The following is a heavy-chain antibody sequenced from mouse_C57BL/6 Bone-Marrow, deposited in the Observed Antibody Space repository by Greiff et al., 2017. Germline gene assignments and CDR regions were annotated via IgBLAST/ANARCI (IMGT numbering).Heavy chain of an antibody. Sequence: QVQLQQPGAELVKPGASVKLSCKASGYTFTSYWMHWVKQRPGQGLEWIGMIHPNSGSTNYNEKFKSKATLTVDKSSSTAYMQLSSLTSEDSAVYYCARRRVITTVVVRPDWDCDVWGTGTTVTVSS. J-gene: IGHJ1*03. D-gene: IGHD1-1*01. CDR1: GYTFTSYW. CDR2: IHPNSGST. CDR3: ARRRVITTVVVRPDWDCDV. V-gene: IGHV1-64*01.